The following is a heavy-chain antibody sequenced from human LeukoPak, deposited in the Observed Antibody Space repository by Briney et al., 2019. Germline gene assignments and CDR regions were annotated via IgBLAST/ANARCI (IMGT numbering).Heavy chain of an antibody. J-gene: IGHJ4*02. CDR2: INWNGGST. V-gene: IGHV3-20*04. Sequence: GGSLRLSCVASGFIFDDYGMSWVRQAPGKGLEWVSGINWNGGSTGYADSVKGRFTISRDKDKNSLYLQMNSLRAEDTAVYYCAKRITIFGVVPPPDYWGQGTLVTVSS. CDR3: AKRITIFGVVPPPDY. CDR1: GFIFDDYG. D-gene: IGHD3-3*01.